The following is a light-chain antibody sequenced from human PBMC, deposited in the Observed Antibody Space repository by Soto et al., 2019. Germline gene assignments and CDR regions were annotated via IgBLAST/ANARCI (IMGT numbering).Light chain of an antibody. J-gene: IGKJ3*01. Sequence: DIPMTQSPSSLSASVGDRVTISCQASQDISTFLNWYKQKPGKAPNLLIYDASNLEAGVTSRFSGSGSGTDITFSISSLQPEDSATAVYQQYGSVPPFTFGPGTKVDIK. CDR2: DAS. CDR1: QDISTF. V-gene: IGKV1-33*01. CDR3: QQYGSVPPFT.